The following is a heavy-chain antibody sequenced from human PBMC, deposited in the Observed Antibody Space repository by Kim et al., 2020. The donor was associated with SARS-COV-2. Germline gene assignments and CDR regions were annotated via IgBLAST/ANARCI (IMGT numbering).Heavy chain of an antibody. D-gene: IGHD1-20*01. J-gene: IGHJ4*02. CDR1: GGSISNFY. Sequence: SETLSLTCTVSGGSISNFYWSWIRQPAGKGLEWIGRIHTSGSTNYNPSRKSRITMSVDTSKNQFSLKLSSVTAADTAVYYCARDPITGTTSSFWGQGTLVTVSS. CDR3: ARDPITGTTSSF. CDR2: IHTSGST. V-gene: IGHV4-4*07.